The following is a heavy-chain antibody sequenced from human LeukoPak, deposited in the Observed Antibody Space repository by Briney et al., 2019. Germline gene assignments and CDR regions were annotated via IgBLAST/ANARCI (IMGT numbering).Heavy chain of an antibody. J-gene: IGHJ4*02. CDR1: GFTFSTYS. CDR2: ISSGSGYI. D-gene: IGHD6-13*01. CDR3: ASGGYTSSWYVVDY. Sequence: GGSLRLSCAASGFTFSTYSMNWVRQAPGKGLEWVSSISSGSGYIYYADSVKGRFTISRDNAKNTLYLQMSSLRPEDTAVYYCASGGYTSSWYVVDYWGQGTLVTVSS. V-gene: IGHV3-21*01.